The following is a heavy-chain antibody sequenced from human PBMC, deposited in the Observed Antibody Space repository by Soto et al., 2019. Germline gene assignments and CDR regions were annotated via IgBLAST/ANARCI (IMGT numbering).Heavy chain of an antibody. V-gene: IGHV3-74*01. D-gene: IGHD2-15*01. CDR1: GFTFSSYW. J-gene: IGHJ4*02. Sequence: GGSLRLSCAASGFTFSSYWMHWVRQAPGKGLVWVSRINSDGSSTSYTDSVKGRFTISRDNAKNTLYLQMNSLRAEDTAVYYCVRTSLVVAAATREDYWGQGTLVTVSS. CDR3: VRTSLVVAAATREDY. CDR2: INSDGSST.